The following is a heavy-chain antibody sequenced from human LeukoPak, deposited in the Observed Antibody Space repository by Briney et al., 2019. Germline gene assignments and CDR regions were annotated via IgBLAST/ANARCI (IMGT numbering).Heavy chain of an antibody. J-gene: IGHJ4*02. CDR3: ARGILRYFDWLLYYFDY. Sequence: GGSLRLSCAASGFTFSRCWMSWVRQAPGKGLEWVANIKQDGSEKYYVDSVKGRFTISRDNAKNSLYLRMNSLRAEDTAVYYCARGILRYFDWLLYYFDYWGQGTLVTVSS. CDR2: IKQDGSEK. D-gene: IGHD3-9*01. CDR1: GFTFSRCW. V-gene: IGHV3-7*01.